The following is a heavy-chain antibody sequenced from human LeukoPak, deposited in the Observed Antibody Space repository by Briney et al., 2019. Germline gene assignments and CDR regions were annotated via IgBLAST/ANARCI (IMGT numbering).Heavy chain of an antibody. J-gene: IGHJ6*03. Sequence: SETLSLTCTVSGGSISNGGYYWSWTRQLPGTGLECIGSIYHSGHTYYNPSLRSRVTMQLDTSKEQFSLRLSSVTAADTAVYYCARLLYYDFYMDVWGKGATVTVSS. CDR2: IYHSGHT. CDR1: GGSISNGGYY. V-gene: IGHV4-31*03. CDR3: ARLLYYDFYMDV. D-gene: IGHD2-15*01.